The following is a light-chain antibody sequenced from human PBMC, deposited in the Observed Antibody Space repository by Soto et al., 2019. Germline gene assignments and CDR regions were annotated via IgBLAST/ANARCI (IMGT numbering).Light chain of an antibody. CDR3: LLPYSGALGV. CDR1: TGAVTSGHY. V-gene: IGLV7-46*01. CDR2: DTS. J-gene: IGLJ2*01. Sequence: QAVVTQEPSLTVSPVGTVTLTCGSSTGAVTSGHYPYWFQQKPGQAPRTLIYDTSNKHSWTPARFSGSLLGGKAALTLSGAQPEDEAEYYCLLPYSGALGVFGGGTKVTVL.